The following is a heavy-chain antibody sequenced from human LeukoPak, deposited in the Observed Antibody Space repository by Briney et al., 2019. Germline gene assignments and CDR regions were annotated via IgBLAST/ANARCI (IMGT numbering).Heavy chain of an antibody. V-gene: IGHV3-30*19. CDR1: GFTFSSHG. D-gene: IGHD3-10*01. CDR2: ISYDGSNK. J-gene: IGHJ4*02. CDR3: ARDSLPGIWFGELLYPDY. Sequence: GGSLRLSCAASGFTFSSHGMHWVRQAPGKGLEWVAVISYDGSNKYYADSVKGRFTISRDNSKNTLYLQMNSLRAEDTAVYYCARDSLPGIWFGELLYPDYWGQGTLVTVSS.